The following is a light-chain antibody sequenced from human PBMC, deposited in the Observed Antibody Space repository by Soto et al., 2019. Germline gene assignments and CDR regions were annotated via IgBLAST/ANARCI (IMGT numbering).Light chain of an antibody. CDR3: QQRSIWPLT. V-gene: IGKV3-11*01. Sequence: EIVLTQSPATLSLSPGERATLSCRASQSVSTYLAWYQQKPGQAPRLLIYYASNRATGVPARFSGSGSGTDFTLTITSLEAEDFAVYYCQQRSIWPLTFGGGTKVEIK. CDR2: YAS. J-gene: IGKJ4*01. CDR1: QSVSTY.